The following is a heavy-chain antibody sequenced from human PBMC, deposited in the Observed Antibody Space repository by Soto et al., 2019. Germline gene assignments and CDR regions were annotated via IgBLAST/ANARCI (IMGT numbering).Heavy chain of an antibody. J-gene: IGHJ6*02. CDR2: IYTSGST. D-gene: IGHD2-15*01. Sequence: SSETLSLTCTVSGGSMSSYYWIWIRQPAGKGLEWIGRIYTSGSTNYNPSLKSRVTMSVDTSKNQFSLKLSSVTAADTAVYYCARDSLMVVAATFGSYYYGMDVWGQGTTVTVSS. CDR3: ARDSLMVVAATFGSYYYGMDV. V-gene: IGHV4-4*07. CDR1: GGSMSSYY.